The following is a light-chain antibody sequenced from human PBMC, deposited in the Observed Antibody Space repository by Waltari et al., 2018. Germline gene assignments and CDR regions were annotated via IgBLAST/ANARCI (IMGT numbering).Light chain of an antibody. CDR1: IAINVATYT. CDR2: YRSDSTP. CDR3: MILHNNAVV. J-gene: IGLJ2*01. V-gene: IGLV5-45*01. Sequence: QPVLTQPASLSTSPGASARLPCTLPIAINVATYTISWSHQRPGSPPQFLLKYRSDSTPQQGSGVPSRFSGSRDTSANAGILLISGVQSEDEADYYCMILHNNAVVFGGGTKLTVL.